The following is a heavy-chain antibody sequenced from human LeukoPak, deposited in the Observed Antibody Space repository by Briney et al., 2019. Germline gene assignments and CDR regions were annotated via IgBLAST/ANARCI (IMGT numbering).Heavy chain of an antibody. CDR3: AKSIAVAGRPFDY. CDR1: GFTFSSYA. V-gene: IGHV3-48*01. Sequence: GGPLRLSCAASGFTFSSYAMNWVRQAPGRGLEWVSYISSSSSTIYYADSVKGRFTISRDNAKNSLYLQMNSLRAEDTAVYYCAKSIAVAGRPFDYWGQGTLVTVSS. CDR2: ISSSSSTI. J-gene: IGHJ4*02. D-gene: IGHD6-19*01.